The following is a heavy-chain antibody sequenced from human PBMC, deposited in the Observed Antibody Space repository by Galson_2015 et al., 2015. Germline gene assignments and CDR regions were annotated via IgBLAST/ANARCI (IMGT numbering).Heavy chain of an antibody. CDR3: ARRRSSGYYTAYDY. Sequence: QSGAEVKKPGESLKISCKGSGYSFRTYFIAWVRQTPGKGLEWMGLIYPADSDTRYSPSFKGQVTMSADNSISTAYLQWSSLKASDTAIYYCARRRSSGYYTAYDYWGQGTLVTVSS. CDR1: GYSFRTYF. J-gene: IGHJ4*02. CDR2: IYPADSDT. D-gene: IGHD3-3*01. V-gene: IGHV5-51*01.